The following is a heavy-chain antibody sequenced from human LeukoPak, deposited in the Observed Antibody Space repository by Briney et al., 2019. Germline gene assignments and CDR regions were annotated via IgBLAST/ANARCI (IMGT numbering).Heavy chain of an antibody. J-gene: IGHJ4*02. Sequence: SETLSLTCAVYGGSFSGYYWSWIRQPPGKGLEWIGEINHSGSTNYNPSLKSRVTISVDTSKNQFSLKLSSVTAADTAVYYCATSSNYYDSSGDYFDYWGQGTLVTVSS. CDR2: INHSGST. CDR1: GGSFSGYY. D-gene: IGHD3-22*01. CDR3: ATSSNYYDSSGDYFDY. V-gene: IGHV4-34*01.